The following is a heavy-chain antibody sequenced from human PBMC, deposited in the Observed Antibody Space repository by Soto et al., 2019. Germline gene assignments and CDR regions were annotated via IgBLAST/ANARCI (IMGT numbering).Heavy chain of an antibody. CDR3: ARAQPFEFHNWFEP. J-gene: IGHJ5*02. D-gene: IGHD2-2*01. V-gene: IGHV4-59*01. CDR2: ISYSGST. CDR1: GASISSYY. Sequence: QVQLQESGPGLVKTSETLFLTCTVTGASISSYYWSWIRQPPGKGLEWIGHISYSGSTNYNPSVMGRVTVSVDRSTNQFSLKLSSVTAADTAVYYCARAQPFEFHNWFEPWGQGTLVSVSS.